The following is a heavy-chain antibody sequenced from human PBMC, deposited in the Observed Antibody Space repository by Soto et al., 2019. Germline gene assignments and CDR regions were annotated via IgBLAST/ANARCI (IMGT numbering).Heavy chain of an antibody. D-gene: IGHD4-17*01. J-gene: IGHJ4*02. CDR3: ARSFSYGDYGVFDY. CDR1: GFTFSSYG. CDR2: IWYDGSNK. V-gene: IGHV3-33*01. Sequence: GGSLRLSCAASGFTFSSYGMHWVRQAPGKGLEWVAVIWYDGSNKYYADSVKGRFTISRDNSKNTLYLQMNSLRAEDTAVYYCARSFSYGDYGVFDYWGQGTLVTVS.